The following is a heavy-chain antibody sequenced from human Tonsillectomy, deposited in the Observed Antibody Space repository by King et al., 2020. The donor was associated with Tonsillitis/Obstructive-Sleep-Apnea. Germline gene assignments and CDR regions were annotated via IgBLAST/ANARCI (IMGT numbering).Heavy chain of an antibody. CDR3: ARTYYDFWSGYHYYMDV. CDR2: IYYSGST. V-gene: IGHV4-61*01. D-gene: IGHD3-3*01. CDR1: GGSVSSRIYY. Sequence: VQLQESGPGLVKSSETLSLTCTVSGGSVSSRIYYWSWIRQPPGKGLEWIGYIYYSGSTNYNPSLKSRVTISVDTSKNQVSLQLRSVTAADTAVYYCARTYYDFWSGYHYYMDVWGKGTTVTVSS. J-gene: IGHJ6*03.